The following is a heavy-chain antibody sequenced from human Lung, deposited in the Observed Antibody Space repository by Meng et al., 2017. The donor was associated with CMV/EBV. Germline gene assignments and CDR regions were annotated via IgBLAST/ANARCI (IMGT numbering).Heavy chain of an antibody. CDR2: INVYNGGR. CDR1: GYTFTSYG. Sequence: ASXXVSXKASGYTFTSYGISWVRQAPGQGLEWMGWINVYNGGRDYAQRFKDRVTMTTDTSTSTAHMDLKSLRSDDTATYYCARERGYCSMIDCYKDGMDVXGQGTTVTVSS. D-gene: IGHD2-2*01. J-gene: IGHJ6*02. V-gene: IGHV1-18*01. CDR3: ARERGYCSMIDCYKDGMDV.